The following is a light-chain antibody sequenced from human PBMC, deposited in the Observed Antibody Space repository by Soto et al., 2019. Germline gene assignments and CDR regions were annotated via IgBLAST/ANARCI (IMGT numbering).Light chain of an antibody. V-gene: IGKV3-20*01. CDR2: GAS. CDR3: QQYGSSPMYA. Sequence: EIALTQSPGTLSVSPGERATLSCRASQSVTSSYIAWYQQKPGQAPRLVMFGASGRATGIPDRFSGSGSGTDFTLTISRLEPEDFAVYYCQQYGSSPMYAFGQGTKVDIK. CDR1: QSVTSSY. J-gene: IGKJ2*01.